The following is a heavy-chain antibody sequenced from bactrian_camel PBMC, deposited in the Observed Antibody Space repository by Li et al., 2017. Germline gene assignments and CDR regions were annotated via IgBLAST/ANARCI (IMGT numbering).Heavy chain of an antibody. J-gene: IGHJ4*01. D-gene: IGHD5*01. V-gene: IGHV3S40*01. CDR2: IATGSGSL. CDR3: AAGLIIRGIKFSLPCATIRAVGEYDD. Sequence: VQLVESGGGSVQAGGSLRLSCAASVNSNSCMGWFRQAPGKGREGVAAIATGSGSLYYADSVAGRFTVSQDNDKNTVYLQMNSLKPEDTGVYYCAAGLIIRGIKFSLPCATIRAVGEYDDWGQGTQVTVS. CDR1: VNSNSC.